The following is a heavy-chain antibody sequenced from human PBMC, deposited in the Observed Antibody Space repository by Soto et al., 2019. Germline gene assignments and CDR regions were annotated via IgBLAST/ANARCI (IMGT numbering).Heavy chain of an antibody. D-gene: IGHD2-15*01. CDR3: GKVLVGATGHTDSDF. CDR2: IDYNGVT. Sequence: XETLSLTCTVSGCSIYRSGYYWGWIRQPPGRGLEWIGSIDYNGVTYSNPSLKSRVTISRDTSKNQFSLKLTSVTAADTALYYCGKVLVGATGHTDSDFWGPGTLVTVSS. V-gene: IGHV4-39*01. CDR1: GCSIYRSGYY. J-gene: IGHJ4*02.